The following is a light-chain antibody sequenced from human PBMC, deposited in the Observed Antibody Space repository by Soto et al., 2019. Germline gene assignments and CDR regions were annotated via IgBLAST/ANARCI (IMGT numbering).Light chain of an antibody. CDR2: GAS. J-gene: IGKJ1*01. Sequence: EILLTQSPGTLSLSPGERATLSCRASQSVSSSYLSWYQLKPGQAPRLLIYGASSRATGIPDRLSGSGSGPDFTRTISRLEPEDFAVYYCQQYGYSFRAFGQGTKVEL. CDR3: QQYGYSFRA. CDR1: QSVSSSY. V-gene: IGKV3-20*01.